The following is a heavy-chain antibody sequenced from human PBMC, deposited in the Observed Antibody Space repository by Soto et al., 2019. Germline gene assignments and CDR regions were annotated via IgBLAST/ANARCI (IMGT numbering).Heavy chain of an antibody. Sequence: ASVKVSCKASGGTFSSYAISWVRQAPGQGLEWMGGIIPIFGTANYAQKFQGRVTITADESTSTAYMELSSLRSEDTAVYYCARVANYGDAPGYWGQGTLVTVSS. J-gene: IGHJ4*02. V-gene: IGHV1-69*13. CDR2: IIPIFGTA. CDR3: ARVANYGDAPGY. D-gene: IGHD4-17*01. CDR1: GGTFSSYA.